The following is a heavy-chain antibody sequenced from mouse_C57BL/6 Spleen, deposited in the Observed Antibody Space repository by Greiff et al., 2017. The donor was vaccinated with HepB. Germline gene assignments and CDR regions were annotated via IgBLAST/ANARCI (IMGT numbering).Heavy chain of an antibody. D-gene: IGHD2-4*01. Sequence: EVQVVESGGGLVQPKGSLKLSCAASGFSFNTYAMNWVRQAPGKGLEWVARIRSKSNNYATYYDDSVKDRFTISRDDSESMLYLQMNNLKTADTAMYYCVRRGDEYDWFAYWGQGTLVTVSA. J-gene: IGHJ3*01. CDR3: VRRGDEYDWFAY. V-gene: IGHV10-1*01. CDR1: GFSFNTYA. CDR2: IRSKSNNYAT.